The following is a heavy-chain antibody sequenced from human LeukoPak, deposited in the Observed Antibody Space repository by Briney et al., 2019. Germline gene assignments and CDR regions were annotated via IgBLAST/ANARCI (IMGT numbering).Heavy chain of an antibody. Sequence: GASVKVSRKASGYTFTSYGISWVRQAPGQGLEWMGWISAYNGNTNYAQKLQGRVTMTTDTSTSTAYMELRSLRSDDTAVYYCARDRGGDAYYYYYGMDVWGQGTTVTVSS. CDR3: ARDRGGDAYYYYYGMDV. CDR1: GYTFTSYG. D-gene: IGHD3-10*01. J-gene: IGHJ6*02. CDR2: ISAYNGNT. V-gene: IGHV1-18*01.